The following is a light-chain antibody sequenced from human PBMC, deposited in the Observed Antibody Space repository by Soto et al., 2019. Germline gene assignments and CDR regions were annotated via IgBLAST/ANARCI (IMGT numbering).Light chain of an antibody. J-gene: IGKJ5*01. V-gene: IGKV1-9*01. CDR3: QQLNRYPPIT. Sequence: DIQMTQSPSTLSASVGAKVTITCRASQSISNWLAWHQQKPGKAPKLLIYAASTLQSGVPSRFSGSGSGTEFTLTIISLQPEDFATYYCQQLNRYPPITFGQGTRLEIK. CDR1: QSISNW. CDR2: AAS.